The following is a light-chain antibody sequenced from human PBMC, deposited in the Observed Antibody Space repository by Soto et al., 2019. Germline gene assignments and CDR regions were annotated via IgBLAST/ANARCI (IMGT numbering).Light chain of an antibody. V-gene: IGLV1-40*01. CDR1: TSNFGAGHH. CDR3: QSYDTRLSDVL. J-gene: IGLJ2*01. Sequence: QSVLTQPPSVSGAPGQRVTVSCTGGTSNFGAGHHVHWYQQLPGTAPKLLIYNNDNRPSGVPDRFSGSKSGTSASLAISGLQAEDEAEYYCQSYDTRLSDVLFGGGTKLTVL. CDR2: NND.